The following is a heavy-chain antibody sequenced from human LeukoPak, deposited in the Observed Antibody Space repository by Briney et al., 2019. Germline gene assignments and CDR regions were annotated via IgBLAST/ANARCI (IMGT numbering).Heavy chain of an antibody. CDR3: ARDLHHVGEYYFDY. V-gene: IGHV1-18*01. D-gene: IGHD3-10*01. CDR2: ISAYNGNT. J-gene: IGHJ4*02. Sequence: ASVKVSCKASGYTFTSYGISWVRQAPGRGLEWMGWISAYNGNTNYAQKLQGRVTMTTDTSTSTAYMELRSLRSDDTAVYYCARDLHHVGEYYFDYWGQGTLVTVSS. CDR1: GYTFTSYG.